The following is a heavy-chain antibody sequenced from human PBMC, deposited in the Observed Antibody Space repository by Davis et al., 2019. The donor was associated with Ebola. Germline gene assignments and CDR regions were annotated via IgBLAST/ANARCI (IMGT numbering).Heavy chain of an antibody. Sequence: AASVKVSCKASGYTFSDYYVHWVRQAPGQGLEWMGRINPNSGGTNYAQKFQDRVTMTRDTSISTAYMELSRLRSDDTAVYYCARAQFPTTSDHWGQGTLVTVSS. V-gene: IGHV1-2*06. CDR2: INPNSGGT. CDR1: GYTFSDYY. J-gene: IGHJ4*02. CDR3: ARAQFPTTSDH. D-gene: IGHD1-1*01.